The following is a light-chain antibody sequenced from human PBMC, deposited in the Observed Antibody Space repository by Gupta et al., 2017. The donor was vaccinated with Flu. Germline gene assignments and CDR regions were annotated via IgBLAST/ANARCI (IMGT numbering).Light chain of an antibody. CDR3: SSYTSNNTVL. Sequence: QSALTQPASVSGSPGQSITISCPGASGDVGRYNFVSWYQQHPGKAPKVMIYEVSNRPSGVSNRFSGSKSGNTASLTISGLQAEDEGDYYCSSYTSNNTVLFGGGTKLTVL. V-gene: IGLV2-14*01. J-gene: IGLJ2*01. CDR1: SGDVGRYNF. CDR2: EVS.